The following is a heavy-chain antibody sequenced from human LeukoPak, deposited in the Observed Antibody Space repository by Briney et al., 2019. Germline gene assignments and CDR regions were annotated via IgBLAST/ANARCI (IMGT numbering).Heavy chain of an antibody. CDR3: ARSGSTGSNNWFDP. V-gene: IGHV3-21*01. CDR1: GFTFSSYS. Sequence: GGSLRLSCAASGFTFSSYSMKWVRQAPGKGLEWVSSISSGSSYIYYADSVKGRFTISRDNAKNSLYLQMNSLRAEDTAVYYCARSGSTGSNNWFDPWGQGTLVTVSS. CDR2: ISSGSSYI. D-gene: IGHD6-25*01. J-gene: IGHJ5*02.